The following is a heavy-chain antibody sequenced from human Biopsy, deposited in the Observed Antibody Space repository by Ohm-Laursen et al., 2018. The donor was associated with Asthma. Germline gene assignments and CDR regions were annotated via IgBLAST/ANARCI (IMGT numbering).Heavy chain of an antibody. CDR2: LIPVLGTP. V-gene: IGHV1-69*01. CDR3: ARGYSGSDRIVYYYSGLEV. Sequence: SSVNVSCNASGDSFSNYAISWVRQAPGQGLEWMGGLIPVLGTPDHAQMFEGRVTITADESTSTAYMELSSLRSEDTAVYYCARGYSGSDRIVYYYSGLEVWGQGTTVTVSS. D-gene: IGHD5-12*01. J-gene: IGHJ6*02. CDR1: GDSFSNYA.